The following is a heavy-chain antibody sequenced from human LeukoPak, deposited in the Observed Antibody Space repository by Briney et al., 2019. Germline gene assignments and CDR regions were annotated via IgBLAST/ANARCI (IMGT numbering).Heavy chain of an antibody. CDR1: LYTLTELS. D-gene: IGHD3-22*01. CDR2: FDPEDGET. V-gene: IGHV1-24*01. Sequence: ASAKVSSKLSLYTLTELSMHSVPDTPGKGVGWRGGFDPEDGETIYAQKFQGRVTMTEDTSTDTAYMELSSLRAEDTAVYYCATVDYYDSSGYHIWGQGTLVTVSS. J-gene: IGHJ4*02. CDR3: ATVDYYDSSGYHI.